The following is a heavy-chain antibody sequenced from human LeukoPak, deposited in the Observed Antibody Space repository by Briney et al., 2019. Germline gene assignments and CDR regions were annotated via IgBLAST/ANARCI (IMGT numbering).Heavy chain of an antibody. V-gene: IGHV4-59*01. CDR2: ISNIGST. J-gene: IGHJ3*02. CDR3: TRDRSALDT. Sequence: SETLSLTCTVSGGSISRYFWTWIRQSPGKGLEWIGYISNIGSTKYNPSLKSRVTISGDTSKNQFSLKLSSVTAADTAVYYCTRDRSALDTWGQGTMVTVSS. CDR1: GGSISRYF.